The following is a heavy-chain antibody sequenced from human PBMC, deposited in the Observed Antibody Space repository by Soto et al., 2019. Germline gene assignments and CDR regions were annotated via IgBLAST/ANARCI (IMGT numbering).Heavy chain of an antibody. V-gene: IGHV1-8*02. CDR3: TRAYGAETFDF. J-gene: IGHJ5*01. CDR1: GYTFNNYD. D-gene: IGHD3-10*01. Sequence: GASVKVSCKASGYTFNNYDIHWVRQAPGHGLEWTGWMNPNSGNTGYAQNFRGRVTMTQNTAIGTAYMELSSLRSDDTATYYCTRAYGAETFDFWGQGTRVTVS. CDR2: MNPNSGNT.